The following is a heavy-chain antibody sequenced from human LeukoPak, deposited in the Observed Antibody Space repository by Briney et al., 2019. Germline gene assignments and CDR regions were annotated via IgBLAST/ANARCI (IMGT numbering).Heavy chain of an antibody. CDR3: ARVLVPTYYYYGMDV. Sequence: ASVKVSCKASGYTFTSYGISWVRQAPGQGLEWMGWISAYNVNTNYAQKVQGRVTMTTDTSPSTAYMELRSLRSDDTAVYYCARVLVPTYYYYGMDVWGQGTTVTVSS. J-gene: IGHJ6*02. D-gene: IGHD1-26*01. CDR1: GYTFTSYG. V-gene: IGHV1-18*01. CDR2: ISAYNVNT.